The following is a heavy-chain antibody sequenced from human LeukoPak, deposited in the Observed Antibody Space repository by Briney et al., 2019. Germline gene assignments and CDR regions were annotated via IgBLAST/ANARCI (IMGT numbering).Heavy chain of an antibody. V-gene: IGHV4-34*01. CDR3: ARASPHITIFGVVIIATSRFDY. J-gene: IGHJ4*02. Sequence: PSETLSLTCTVSGGSISSYYWSWIRQPPGKGLEWIGEINHSGSTNYNPSLKSRVTISVDTSKNQFSLKLSSVTAADTAVYYCARASPHITIFGVVIIATSRFDYWGQGTLVTVSS. CDR1: GGSISSYY. CDR2: INHSGST. D-gene: IGHD3-3*01.